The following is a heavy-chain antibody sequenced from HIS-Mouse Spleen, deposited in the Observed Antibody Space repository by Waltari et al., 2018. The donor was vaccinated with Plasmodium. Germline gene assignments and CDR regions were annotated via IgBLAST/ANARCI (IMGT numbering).Heavy chain of an antibody. J-gene: IGHJ4*02. CDR2: IYYSGST. CDR1: GGSISSYY. CDR3: AREVNSGTFDY. V-gene: IGHV4-59*01. Sequence: QVQLQESGPGLVKPSETLSLTCTVSGGSISSYYWNWIRQPPGTGLEWIGYIYYSGSTNYNPALKSRVTISVDTSKNQFSLKLSSVTAADTAVYYCAREVNSGTFDYWGQGTLVTVSS. D-gene: IGHD1-26*01.